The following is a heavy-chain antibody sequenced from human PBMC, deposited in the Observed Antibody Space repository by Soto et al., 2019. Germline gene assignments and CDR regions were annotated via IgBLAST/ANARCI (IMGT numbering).Heavy chain of an antibody. CDR2: VYYRGTT. J-gene: IGHJ4*02. CDR1: GGSISGYY. V-gene: IGHV4-59*01. Sequence: SETLSLTCTVSGGSISGYYWVWIRQPPGKGLEWIGYVYYRGTTRYNPSLKSRVTISLDTSKRQFSLKLNSVTAADTAVCHCARGARSYDSSDYYGSPFDFWGQGALVTVSS. D-gene: IGHD3-22*01. CDR3: ARGARSYDSSDYYGSPFDF.